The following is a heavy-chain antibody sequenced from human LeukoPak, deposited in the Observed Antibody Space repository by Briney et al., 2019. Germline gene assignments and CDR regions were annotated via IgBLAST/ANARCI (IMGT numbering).Heavy chain of an antibody. V-gene: IGHV3-48*03. CDR1: EFTVSTYE. J-gene: IGHJ4*02. CDR2: ISSSGGTI. Sequence: GGSLRLSCAASEFTVSTYEMNWVRQAPGKGREWVAYISSSGGTIYYADSVKGRFTISRDNAKNSLFLQMNSLRAADTAVYYCARVVIRVIDYWGQGTLVTVSS. CDR3: ARVVIRVIDY. D-gene: IGHD2-21*01.